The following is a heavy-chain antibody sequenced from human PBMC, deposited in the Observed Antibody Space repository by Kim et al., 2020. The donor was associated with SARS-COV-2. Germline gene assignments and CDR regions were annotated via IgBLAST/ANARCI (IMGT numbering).Heavy chain of an antibody. J-gene: IGHJ4*02. D-gene: IGHD6-25*01. CDR3: AKVLKVAAPGYY. V-gene: IGHV3-23*01. Sequence: YYADSGKGRFTISRDNSKNTLYLQMNSLRAEDTAVYYCAKVLKVAAPGYYWGQGTLVTVSS.